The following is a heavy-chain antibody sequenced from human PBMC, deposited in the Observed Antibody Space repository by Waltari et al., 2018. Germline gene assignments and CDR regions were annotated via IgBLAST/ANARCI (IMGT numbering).Heavy chain of an antibody. Sequence: QVQLVQSGAEVKKPGASVKVSCKASGYNFTGYYMPLDGQAPGQGLEWMGRINPNSGGTNYAQKFQGRVTMTRDTSISTAYMELSRLRSDDTAVYYCASTGSGYDPGDAFDIWGQGTMVTVSS. CDR3: ASTGSGYDPGDAFDI. J-gene: IGHJ3*02. V-gene: IGHV1-2*06. CDR2: INPNSGGT. D-gene: IGHD5-12*01. CDR1: GYNFTGYY.